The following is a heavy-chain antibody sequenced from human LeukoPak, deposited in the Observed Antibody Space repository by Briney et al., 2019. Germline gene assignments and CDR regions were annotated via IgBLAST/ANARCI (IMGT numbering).Heavy chain of an antibody. CDR1: PVTFGTSA. CDR2: VSAGGTNT. J-gene: IGHJ4*02. CDR3: ARINCSGGTCYDYFDD. V-gene: IGHV3-23*01. Sequence: PGGSLRLSCVGSPVTFGTSAMSWVRQAPGKGLEWVSAVSAGGTNTYYADSVEGRFIISRDNSKDTLYLHMDSLRVEDTAQYFCARINCSGGTCYDYFDDWGQGTLVTVSS. D-gene: IGHD2-15*01.